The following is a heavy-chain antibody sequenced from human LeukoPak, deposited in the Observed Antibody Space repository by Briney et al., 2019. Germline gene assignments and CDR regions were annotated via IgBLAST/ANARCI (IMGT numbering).Heavy chain of an antibody. D-gene: IGHD3-22*01. CDR2: INSDGSST. J-gene: IGHJ4*02. CDR1: GFTFSSYW. Sequence: GGSLRLSCAASGFTFSSYWMHWVRQAPGKGLVWVSRINSDGSSTSYADSVKGRFTISRDNAKNTLYLQMNSLRAEDTAVYYCASEYYYDSSGYSAFDYWGQGTLVTVSS. V-gene: IGHV3-74*01. CDR3: ASEYYYDSSGYSAFDY.